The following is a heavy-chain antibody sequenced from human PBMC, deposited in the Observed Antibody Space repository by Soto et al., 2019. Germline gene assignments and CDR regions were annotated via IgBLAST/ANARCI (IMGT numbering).Heavy chain of an antibody. J-gene: IGHJ5*02. CDR1: GGSISSGGYY. CDR3: ARDYNWILDDFADMRWSFDP. Sequence: SETLSLTCTVSGGSISSGGYYWSWIRQHPGKGLEWIGYIYYSGSTYYNPSLKSRVTISVDTSKNQFSLKLSSVTAADTAIYYCARDYNWILDDFADMRWSFDPWGQGTLVTVSS. V-gene: IGHV4-31*03. D-gene: IGHD1-1*01. CDR2: IYYSGST.